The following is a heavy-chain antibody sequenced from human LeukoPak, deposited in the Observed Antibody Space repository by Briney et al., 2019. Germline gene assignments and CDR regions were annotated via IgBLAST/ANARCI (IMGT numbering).Heavy chain of an antibody. J-gene: IGHJ4*02. CDR3: ATSGYRAAAAQGYFDY. Sequence: GGSLRLSCAASGFTFSSYGMHWVRQAPGKGVEGVACRRNDGSNKYYADSVKGRLTISRDNYKKTLYVQMNSLRAEDTAVYYCATSGYRAAAAQGYFDYWGQGTLVTVSS. V-gene: IGHV3-30*02. CDR1: GFTFSSYG. D-gene: IGHD6-13*01. CDR2: RRNDGSNK.